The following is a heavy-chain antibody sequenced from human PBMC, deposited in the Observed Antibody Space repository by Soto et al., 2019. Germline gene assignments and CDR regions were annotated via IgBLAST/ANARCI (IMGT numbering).Heavy chain of an antibody. D-gene: IGHD3-10*01. V-gene: IGHV1-69*01. J-gene: IGHJ4*02. Sequence: QVQLVQSGAEVKKPGSSVKVSCKASGGTFSSYAISWVRQAPGQGLEWMGGIIPIFGTANYAQKLQGRVTITADESTSTAYMELSSLRSEDTAVYYCARGRSDYYGSGSYSAEFDYWGQGTLVTVSS. CDR1: GGTFSSYA. CDR2: IIPIFGTA. CDR3: ARGRSDYYGSGSYSAEFDY.